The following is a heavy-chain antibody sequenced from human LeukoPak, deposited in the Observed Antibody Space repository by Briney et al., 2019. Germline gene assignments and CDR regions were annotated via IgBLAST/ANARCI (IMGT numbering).Heavy chain of an antibody. CDR3: ARDRLYYYDSSGYLDY. Sequence: GRSLRLSCAASGFTFSSYAMHWVRQAPGKGLEWVAVISYDGSNKYYADSVKGRFTISRDNSKNTLYLQMNRLRAEDTAVYYCARDRLYYYDSSGYLDYWGQGTLVTVSS. D-gene: IGHD3-22*01. CDR1: GFTFSSYA. CDR2: ISYDGSNK. V-gene: IGHV3-30-3*01. J-gene: IGHJ4*02.